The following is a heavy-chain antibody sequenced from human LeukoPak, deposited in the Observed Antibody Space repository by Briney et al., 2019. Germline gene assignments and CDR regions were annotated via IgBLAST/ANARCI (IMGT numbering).Heavy chain of an antibody. CDR3: ATSPLSGSYYGRYYYMDV. CDR1: GYTLTELS. V-gene: IGHV1-24*01. D-gene: IGHD1-26*01. Sequence: ASVKVSCKVSGYTLTELSMHWVRQAPGKGLEWMGGFDPEDGETIYAQKFQGRVTMTEDTSTDTAYMELSSLRSEDTAVYYCATSPLSGSYYGRYYYMDVWGKGTTVTVSS. CDR2: FDPEDGET. J-gene: IGHJ6*03.